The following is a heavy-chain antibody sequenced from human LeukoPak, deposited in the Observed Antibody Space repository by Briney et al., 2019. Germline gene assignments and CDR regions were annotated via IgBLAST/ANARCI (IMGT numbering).Heavy chain of an antibody. CDR3: ARDWFHAIDY. J-gene: IGHJ4*02. CDR2: ISWDGGST. V-gene: IGHV3-43D*04. D-gene: IGHD2/OR15-2a*01. CDR1: GFTFDDYA. Sequence: HPGGPLRLSCAASGFTFDDYAMHWVRQAPGKGLEWVSLISWDGGSTYYADSVKGRFTISRDNAKNTLYLQMNSLRAEDTAVYYCARDWFHAIDYWGQGTLVTVSS.